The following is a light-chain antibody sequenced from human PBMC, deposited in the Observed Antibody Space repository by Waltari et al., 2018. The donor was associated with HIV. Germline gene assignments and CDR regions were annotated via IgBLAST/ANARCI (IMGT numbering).Light chain of an antibody. CDR3: VLYMGSGIGV. CDR1: SGSVSTSYY. CDR2: STH. J-gene: IGLJ2*01. Sequence: QTVVTQEPSFSVSPGGTVTLTCGLSSGSVSTSYYPRWYQQTPGQAPRTLIYSTHTRSSGVPDLFSGSILGNKAALTITGAQADDESDYYCVLYMGSGIGVFGGGTKLTVL. V-gene: IGLV8-61*01.